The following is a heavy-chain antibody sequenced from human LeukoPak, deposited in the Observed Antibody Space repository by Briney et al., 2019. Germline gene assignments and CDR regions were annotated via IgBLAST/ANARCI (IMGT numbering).Heavy chain of an antibody. CDR3: ARGRQDVTMIVVIMTAVSYYLDV. D-gene: IGHD3-22*01. Sequence: SETLSLTCVVYGGSFSGYYWTWIRHTPEKGLEWIGEMNPRGSTNYNPSLKSRVTISVDTSKNQFSLTLSSVTAADTAVYYCARGRQDVTMIVVIMTAVSYYLDVWGKGTTVTVS. CDR2: MNPRGST. CDR1: GGSFSGYY. V-gene: IGHV4-34*01. J-gene: IGHJ6*03.